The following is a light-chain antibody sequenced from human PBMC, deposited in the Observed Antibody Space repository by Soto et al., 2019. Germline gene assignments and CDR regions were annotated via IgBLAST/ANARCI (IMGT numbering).Light chain of an antibody. Sequence: DIQMTQSPSTLSASVGDRVTITCRASQSDSRWLAWYQQKPGKAPNLLIYKASNLQSGVPSRFSSSGSGTEFTLTISSLQPDDCATYYCQQYNGDSTFGGGTKVEIK. V-gene: IGKV1-5*03. J-gene: IGKJ4*01. CDR1: QSDSRW. CDR2: KAS. CDR3: QQYNGDST.